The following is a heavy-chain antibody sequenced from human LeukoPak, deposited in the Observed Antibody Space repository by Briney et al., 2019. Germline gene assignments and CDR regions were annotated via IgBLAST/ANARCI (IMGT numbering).Heavy chain of an antibody. CDR1: GFTLSTNA. Sequence: AGGSLRLSCLTSGFTLSTNAMSWVRQAPGKGLEWISGISGSGASTYYADSVKGRFTISRDDSRNTLYLQMNSLRAEDTAVYYCAKSVDIVATVSFDYWGQGTLVTVSS. CDR2: ISGSGAST. CDR3: AKSVDIVATVSFDY. D-gene: IGHD5-12*01. J-gene: IGHJ4*02. V-gene: IGHV3-23*01.